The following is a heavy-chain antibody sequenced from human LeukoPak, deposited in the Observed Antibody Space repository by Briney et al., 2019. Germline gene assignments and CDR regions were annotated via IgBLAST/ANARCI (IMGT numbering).Heavy chain of an antibody. Sequence: PGGSLRLSCAASGFTFSNAWMSWVRQAPGKGLEWVGRIKSKTDGGTTDYAAPVKGRFTISRDDSKNTLYLQMNSLKTEDTAVYYCTTDGEMYYYDSSGYLPEYFQHWGQGTLVTVSS. CDR2: IKSKTDGGTT. D-gene: IGHD3-22*01. V-gene: IGHV3-15*01. J-gene: IGHJ1*01. CDR1: GFTFSNAW. CDR3: TTDGEMYYYDSSGYLPEYFQH.